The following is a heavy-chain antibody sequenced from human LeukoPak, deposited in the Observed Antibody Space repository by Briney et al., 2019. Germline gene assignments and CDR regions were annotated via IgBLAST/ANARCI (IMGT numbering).Heavy chain of an antibody. J-gene: IGHJ4*02. D-gene: IGHD5-24*01. CDR1: GFTFSSYW. V-gene: IGHV3-7*01. Sequence: GGSLRLSCAASGFTFSSYWMTWVRQAPGKGLEWVANIKKDGSEKYYVDSVKGRFTISRDNAKNSLYLQMNSLRAEDTAMYYCASSTVEMAAILDHDWGQGTLVTVSS. CDR3: ASSTVEMAAILDHD. CDR2: IKKDGSEK.